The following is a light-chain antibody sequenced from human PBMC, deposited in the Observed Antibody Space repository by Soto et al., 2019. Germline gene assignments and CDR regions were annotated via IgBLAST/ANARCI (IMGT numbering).Light chain of an antibody. CDR1: QSLANSF. Sequence: FVLTQAPCTVSFSPGERSTLSCRASQSLANSFIAWYQQKPGQAPRLLIYDTSSRASGIPDRFSGSGSGTDFTLTISRLEPEDFAVYYCQQYGSSPITFGQGTRLEIK. CDR3: QQYGSSPIT. CDR2: DTS. V-gene: IGKV3-20*01. J-gene: IGKJ5*01.